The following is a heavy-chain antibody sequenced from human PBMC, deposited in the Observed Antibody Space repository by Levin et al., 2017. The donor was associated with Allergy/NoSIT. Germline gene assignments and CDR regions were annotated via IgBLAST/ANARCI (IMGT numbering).Heavy chain of an antibody. D-gene: IGHD5/OR15-5a*01. V-gene: IGHV4-61*01. CDR3: ARNRIIVSGGNDYYYGMDV. Sequence: AGGSLRLSCSVSGGSVSSGTYYWSWIRRPPGKGLEWIGYINYRGVTKYNPSLKSRVTISVDTSKNEFSLKVTSVTAADTAVYYCARNRIIVSGGNDYYYGMDVWGQGTTVTVSS. J-gene: IGHJ6*02. CDR1: GGSVSSGTYY. CDR2: INYRGVT.